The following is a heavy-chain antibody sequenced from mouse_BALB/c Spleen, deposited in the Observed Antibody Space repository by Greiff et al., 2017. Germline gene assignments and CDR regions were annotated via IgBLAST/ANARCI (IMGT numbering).Heavy chain of an antibody. J-gene: IGHJ2*01. V-gene: IGHV5-17*02. CDR2: ISSGSSTI. CDR1: GFTFSSFG. CDR3: ARGYDVDY. D-gene: IGHD2-2*01. Sequence: EVQGVESGGGLVQPGGSRKLSCAASGFTFSSFGMHWVRQAPEKGLEWVAYISSGSSTIYYADTVKGRFTISRDNPKNTLFLQMTSLRSEDTAMYYCARGYDVDYWGQGTTLTVSS.